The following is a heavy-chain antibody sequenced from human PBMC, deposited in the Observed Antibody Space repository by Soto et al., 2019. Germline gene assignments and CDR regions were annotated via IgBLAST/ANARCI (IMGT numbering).Heavy chain of an antibody. CDR3: ARDRDIAVAGYYYYGMDV. Sequence: EVQLVESGGGLVKPGGSLRLSCAASGFTFSSYSMNWVRQAPGKGLEWVSSISSSSSYIYYADSVKGRFTISRDNAKNSLYLQMNSLSAEDTAVYYCARDRDIAVAGYYYYGMDVWGQGTTVTVSS. CDR2: ISSSSSYI. CDR1: GFTFSSYS. V-gene: IGHV3-21*01. J-gene: IGHJ6*02. D-gene: IGHD6-19*01.